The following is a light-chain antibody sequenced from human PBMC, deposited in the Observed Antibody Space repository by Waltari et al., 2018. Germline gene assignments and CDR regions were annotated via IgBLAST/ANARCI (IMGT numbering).Light chain of an antibody. CDR2: DAS. Sequence: DIQMTQSPSSLSASVGDTVTITCQAREDIRNYLNWYQQKQGEAPRLLIYDASTLETGVPSRFSGGGFGRNFTVTISGLQPEDIATYYCQHFYNLLYTFGQGTRLEIK. V-gene: IGKV1-33*01. J-gene: IGKJ2*01. CDR3: QHFYNLLYT. CDR1: EDIRNY.